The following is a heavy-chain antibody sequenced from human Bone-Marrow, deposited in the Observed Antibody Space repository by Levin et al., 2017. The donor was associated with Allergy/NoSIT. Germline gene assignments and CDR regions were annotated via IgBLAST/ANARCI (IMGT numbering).Heavy chain of an antibody. J-gene: IGHJ6*02. CDR3: ANGGGSSAYGLDV. Sequence: PLVSVKVSCKASGYRFSSYGISWVRQAPGQGLEWMGWISTYSGHTNYAQTLQGRVAMTTDTSTTTAFMELRSLRSDDTAVYYCANGGGSSAYGLDVWGQGTTVTVSS. D-gene: IGHD6-6*01. CDR1: GYRFSSYG. CDR2: ISTYSGHT. V-gene: IGHV1-18*01.